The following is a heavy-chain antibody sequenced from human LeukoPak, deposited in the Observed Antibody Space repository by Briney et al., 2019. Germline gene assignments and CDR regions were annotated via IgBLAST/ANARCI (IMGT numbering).Heavy chain of an antibody. CDR1: GFTFNTYA. CDR3: AKDLSGYYLLYAFNV. V-gene: IGHV3-23*01. Sequence: GGSLRLSCAASGFTFNTYAMSWVRQAPGKGLEWVSTISGSGGSTYYADSVKGRFTISRDNSKNTLYLQMNSLRAEDTAVYYCAKDLSGYYLLYAFNVWGQGTMVTVSS. J-gene: IGHJ3*01. D-gene: IGHD2/OR15-2a*01. CDR2: ISGSGGST.